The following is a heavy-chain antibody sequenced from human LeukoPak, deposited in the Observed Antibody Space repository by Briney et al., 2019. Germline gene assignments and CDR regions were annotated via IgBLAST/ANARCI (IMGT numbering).Heavy chain of an antibody. V-gene: IGHV3-30-3*01. Sequence: GGSLRLSCTASGFTFGDYAMSWFRQAPGKGLEWVAVISYDGSNKYYADSVKGRFTISRDNSKNTLYLQMNSLRAEDTAVYYCARDQEYCSSTSCYNPPDYWGQGTLVTVSS. J-gene: IGHJ4*02. CDR3: ARDQEYCSSTSCYNPPDY. CDR1: GFTFGDYA. D-gene: IGHD2-2*02. CDR2: ISYDGSNK.